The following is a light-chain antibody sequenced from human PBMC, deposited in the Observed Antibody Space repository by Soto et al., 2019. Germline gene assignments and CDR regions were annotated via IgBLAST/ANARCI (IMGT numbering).Light chain of an antibody. CDR2: DAS. Sequence: EIVLTQSPATLSLSPGERATLSCRASQSVRSFLAWYQQKPGQAPRLLIYDASNRATGVPGRFSGSGSGTDFTLTISSLEPEDFAVYYCQQRSSWPPALSFGGGTKVAIK. CDR1: QSVRSF. CDR3: QQRSSWPPALS. V-gene: IGKV3-11*01. J-gene: IGKJ4*01.